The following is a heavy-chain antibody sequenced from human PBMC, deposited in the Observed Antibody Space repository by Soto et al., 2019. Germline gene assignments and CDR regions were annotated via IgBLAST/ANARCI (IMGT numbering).Heavy chain of an antibody. CDR1: GGSVNGYY. CDR3: ATRITVFGLLIPPFDP. J-gene: IGHJ5*02. D-gene: IGHD3-3*01. Sequence: PSETLSLTCAVYGGSVNGYYWNWIRQPPGKGLEWSGEINHTGGTHYNPSLKSRVTMSVDTSKNQFSLRLSSVTEADTAIYYCATRITVFGLLIPPFDPWGQGTQVTV. V-gene: IGHV4-34*01. CDR2: INHTGGT.